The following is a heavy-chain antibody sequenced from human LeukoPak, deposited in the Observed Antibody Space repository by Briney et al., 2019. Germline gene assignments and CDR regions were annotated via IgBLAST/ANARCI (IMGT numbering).Heavy chain of an antibody. J-gene: IGHJ1*01. D-gene: IGHD3-22*01. V-gene: IGHV4-59*08. CDR2: VYYSGTT. CDR1: GGSISSYY. CDR3: ARQWDSSGYHEYFQH. Sequence: PSETLSLTCTVSGGSISSYYWSWVRQPPGKGLEWIGYVYYSGTTYYNPSLKSRVSISVDTSKSQFSLKLSSVTATDTAVYYCARQWDSSGYHEYFQHWGQGTLVTVSS.